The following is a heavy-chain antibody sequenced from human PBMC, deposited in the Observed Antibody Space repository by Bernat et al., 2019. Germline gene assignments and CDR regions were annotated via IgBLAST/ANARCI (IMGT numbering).Heavy chain of an antibody. CDR1: GFTFTTHS. V-gene: IGHV3-48*01. CDR2: ISSSSSTI. J-gene: IGHJ6*03. Sequence: VQLVESGGGLVKPGGSLRLSCAASGFTFTTHSMNWVRQAPGKGLEWVSYISSSSSTIYYADSVKGRFTISRDNAKNSLYLQMNSLRAEDTAVYYCARGTSTSAPYMDVWGKGTTVTVSS. CDR3: ARGTSTSAPYMDV.